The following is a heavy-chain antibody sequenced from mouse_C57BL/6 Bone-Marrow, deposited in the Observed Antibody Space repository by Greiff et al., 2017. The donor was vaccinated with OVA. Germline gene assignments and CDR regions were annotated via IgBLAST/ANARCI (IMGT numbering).Heavy chain of an antibody. D-gene: IGHD2-3*01. CDR2: IDPSYSYT. J-gene: IGHJ4*01. Sequence: QVQLQQPGAELVMPGASVKLSCKASGYTFTSYWMHWVKQRPGQGLEWIGEIDPSYSYTNYNQKFKGKSTLTVDKSSSTAYMQLSSLTSEDSAVYYCAGGLLRFFYAMDYWGQGTSVTVSS. CDR3: AGGLLRFFYAMDY. V-gene: IGHV1-69*01. CDR1: GYTFTSYW.